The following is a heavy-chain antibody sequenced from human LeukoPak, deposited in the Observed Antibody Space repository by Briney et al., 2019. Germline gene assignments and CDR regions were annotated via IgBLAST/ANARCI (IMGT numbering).Heavy chain of an antibody. Sequence: TSETLSLTCAVSGGSISSNNWWGWVRQPPGRGLEWIGEIYHSGSPNYNPSLKSRVTISVDKSRNHFSLNLSSVTAADTAVYYCARVNINNWHSCDYWGQGTLVTVSS. J-gene: IGHJ4*02. V-gene: IGHV4-4*02. CDR2: IYHSGSP. CDR3: ARVNINNWHSCDY. D-gene: IGHD1-1*01. CDR1: GGSISSNNW.